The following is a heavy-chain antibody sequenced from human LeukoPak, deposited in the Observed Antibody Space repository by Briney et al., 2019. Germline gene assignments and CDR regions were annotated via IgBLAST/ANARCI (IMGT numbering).Heavy chain of an antibody. D-gene: IGHD3-3*01. Sequence: PSQTLSLTCTVSGGSISSGSYYWSWIRQPAGKGLEWIGRIYTSGSTNYNPSLKSRVTISIDTSKNQFSLKLSSVTAADTAVYYCARGGKRFLEWLSSIWGQGTLVTVSS. CDR1: GGSISSGSYY. CDR2: IYTSGST. V-gene: IGHV4-61*02. J-gene: IGHJ4*02. CDR3: ARGGKRFLEWLSSI.